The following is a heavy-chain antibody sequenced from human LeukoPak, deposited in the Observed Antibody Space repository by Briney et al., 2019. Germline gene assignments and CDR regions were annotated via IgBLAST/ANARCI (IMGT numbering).Heavy chain of an antibody. V-gene: IGHV3-23*01. CDR2: ISGSGSNT. CDR3: AKSGVSGWYVDY. Sequence: GGSLRLSCAASGFTFSSYAMSWVRQAPGKGLEWVSSISGSGSNTHYADSVKGRFTISRDNSKNTLYLQMNSLRPEDTAVYYCAKSGVSGWYVDYWGQGTLVTVSS. CDR1: GFTFSSYA. D-gene: IGHD6-19*01. J-gene: IGHJ4*02.